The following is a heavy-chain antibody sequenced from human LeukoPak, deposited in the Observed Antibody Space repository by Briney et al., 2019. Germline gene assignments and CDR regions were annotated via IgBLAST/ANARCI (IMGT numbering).Heavy chain of an antibody. J-gene: IGHJ6*03. Sequence: SETLSLTCAVYGGSFSGYYWSWIRQPPGKGLEWIGEINHSGSTNYNPSLKSRVTISVDTSKNQFSLKLSSVTAADTAVYYCARGPARLRFPPWYYYMDVWGKGTTVTVSS. V-gene: IGHV4-34*01. CDR2: INHSGST. CDR3: ARGPARLRFPPWYYYMDV. CDR1: GGSFSGYY. D-gene: IGHD5-12*01.